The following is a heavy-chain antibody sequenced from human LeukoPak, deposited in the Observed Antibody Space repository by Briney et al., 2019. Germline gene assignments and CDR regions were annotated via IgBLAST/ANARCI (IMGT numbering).Heavy chain of an antibody. CDR2: ISGSGDSI. J-gene: IGHJ4*02. V-gene: IGHV3-23*01. D-gene: IGHD3-3*01. Sequence: PGGSLRLSCAASGFTFTSYAMGWVRQAPGKGLEWVSAISGSGDSIYYADSVKGRFTISRDNAKNTLYLQMNSLRAEDTAVYYCAKDLSYGYYTCLDYWGQGTLVTVSS. CDR1: GFTFTSYA. CDR3: AKDLSYGYYTCLDY.